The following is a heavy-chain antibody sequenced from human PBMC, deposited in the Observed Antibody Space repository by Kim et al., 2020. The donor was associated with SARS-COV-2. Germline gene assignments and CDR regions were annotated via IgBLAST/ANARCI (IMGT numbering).Heavy chain of an antibody. J-gene: IGHJ4*02. Sequence: SGPVLVKPTETLTLTCTVSGFSLRNARVGVSWIRQPPGKALEWLAHIFSNDEKFYSTSLKSSLTISKDTSKSQVVLTVTNMDPVDTATYYCARISRNTFFNIPLAAQGGYYFDYWGQGALVTVSS. D-gene: IGHD6-19*01. V-gene: IGHV2-26*01. CDR1: GFSLRNARVG. CDR2: IFSNDEK. CDR3: ARISRNTFFNIPLAAQGGYYFDY.